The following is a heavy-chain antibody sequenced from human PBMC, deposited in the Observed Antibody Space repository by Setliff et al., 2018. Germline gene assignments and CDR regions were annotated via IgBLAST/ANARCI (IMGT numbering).Heavy chain of an antibody. CDR1: GFTFSTYY. D-gene: IGHD2-2*01. CDR3: AAEGRVGVPAANYYYYYGMDV. V-gene: IGHV3-30*02. CDR2: VHYDGVNK. J-gene: IGHJ6*02. Sequence: GGSLRLSCAASGFTFSTYYMHWVRQPPGKGLEWVAFVHYDGVNKHYRDSVKGRFTISRDNSKNTLYLQMNSLRPDDTAVYYCAAEGRVGVPAANYYYYYGMDVWGQGTTVTVSS.